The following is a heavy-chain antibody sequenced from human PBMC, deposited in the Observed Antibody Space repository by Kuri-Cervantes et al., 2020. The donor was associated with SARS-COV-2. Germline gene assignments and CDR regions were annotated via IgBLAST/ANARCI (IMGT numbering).Heavy chain of an antibody. Sequence: SQTLSHPCAVYGGSFSGYYWSWSRQPPGKGLEWIGEINHSGSTNYNPSLKSRVTISVDTYKNQFSLKLSSVTVADTAGYYCARGGAGQWLAPFDYWGQGPLVTVSS. CDR3: ARGGAGQWLAPFDY. V-gene: IGHV4-34*01. J-gene: IGHJ4*02. D-gene: IGHD6-19*01. CDR2: INHSGST. CDR1: GGSFSGYY.